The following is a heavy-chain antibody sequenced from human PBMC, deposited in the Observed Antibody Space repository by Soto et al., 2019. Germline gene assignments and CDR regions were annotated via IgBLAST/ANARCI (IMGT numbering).Heavy chain of an antibody. Sequence: PSETLSRTCTVSGGSISSSIYYWVWIRQPPGKVLEWIGSIYYSGSTYYNPSLKSRVTISVDTSKNQFSLKLSSVTAADTAVYYCARHPETAAGTGFYYYGMDVWGQGTTVTVSS. D-gene: IGHD6-13*01. CDR3: ARHPETAAGTGFYYYGMDV. J-gene: IGHJ6*02. CDR2: IYYSGST. V-gene: IGHV4-39*01. CDR1: GGSISSSIYY.